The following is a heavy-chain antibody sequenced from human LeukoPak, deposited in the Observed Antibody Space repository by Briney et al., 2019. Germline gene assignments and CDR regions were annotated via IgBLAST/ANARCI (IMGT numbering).Heavy chain of an antibody. D-gene: IGHD5-18*01. CDR1: GFTFSNAW. Sequence: GGSLRLSCAASGFTFSNAWMHWVRQAPGKGLVWVSRINGYGSSTDFADSVKGRFTISRDNAKNTLYLQMSSLRAEDTAVYYCARDAPGNTALDYWGQGTLVTVSS. CDR3: ARDAPGNTALDY. J-gene: IGHJ4*02. V-gene: IGHV3-74*01. CDR2: INGYGSST.